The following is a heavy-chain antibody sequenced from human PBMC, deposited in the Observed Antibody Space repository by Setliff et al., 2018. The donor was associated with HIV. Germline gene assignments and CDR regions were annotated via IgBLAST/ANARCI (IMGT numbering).Heavy chain of an antibody. J-gene: IGHJ5*02. V-gene: IGHV1-3*01. CDR2: INSDNGNT. Sequence: ASVKVSCKASGYTLSTYALYWVRQAPGQRLEWMGWINSDNGNTKFSQKFQGRLTITADTTASTAYMVLSSLRSEDTAVYYCARGGAREYQLLYNYFDPWGQGTLVTVSS. CDR3: ARGGAREYQLLYNYFDP. CDR1: GYTLSTYA. D-gene: IGHD2-2*01.